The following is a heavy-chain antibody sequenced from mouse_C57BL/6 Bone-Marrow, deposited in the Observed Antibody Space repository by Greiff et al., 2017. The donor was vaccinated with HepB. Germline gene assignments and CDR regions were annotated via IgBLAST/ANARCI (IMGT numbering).Heavy chain of an antibody. CDR3: ARKTAQEAWFAY. CDR1: GYTFTDYY. V-gene: IGHV1-26*01. J-gene: IGHJ3*01. Sequence: VQLQQSGPELVKPGASVKISCKASGYTFTDYYMNWVKQSHGKSLEWIGDINPNNGGTSYNQKFKGKATLTVDKSSSTAYMELRSLTSEDSAVYYCARKTAQEAWFAYWGQGTLVTVSA. CDR2: INPNNGGT. D-gene: IGHD3-2*02.